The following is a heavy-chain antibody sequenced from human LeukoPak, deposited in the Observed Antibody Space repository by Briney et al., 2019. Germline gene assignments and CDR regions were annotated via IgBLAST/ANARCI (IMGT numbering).Heavy chain of an antibody. J-gene: IGHJ4*02. Sequence: PSETLSLTCTVSGGSISSSSYYWGWIRQPPGKGLEWIGSIYYSGSTYYNPSLKSRVTISVDTSKNQFSLKLSSVTAADTAVYYCARRSQSYDSSGYLPGYYFDYWGQGTLVTVSS. D-gene: IGHD3-22*01. CDR3: ARRSQSYDSSGYLPGYYFDY. V-gene: IGHV4-39*01. CDR2: IYYSGST. CDR1: GGSISSSSYY.